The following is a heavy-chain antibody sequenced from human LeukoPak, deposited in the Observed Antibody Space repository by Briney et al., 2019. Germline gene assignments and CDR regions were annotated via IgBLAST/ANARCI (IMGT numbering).Heavy chain of an antibody. J-gene: IGHJ5*02. V-gene: IGHV3-30-3*01. Sequence: GGSLRLSCAASGFTFSDYYMSWIRQAPGKGLEWVAVISYDGSNKYYADSVKGRFTISRDNSKNTLYLQMNSLRAEDTAVYYCARGFRYSSGWYDWFDPWGQGTLVTVSS. D-gene: IGHD6-19*01. CDR3: ARGFRYSSGWYDWFDP. CDR2: ISYDGSNK. CDR1: GFTFSDYY.